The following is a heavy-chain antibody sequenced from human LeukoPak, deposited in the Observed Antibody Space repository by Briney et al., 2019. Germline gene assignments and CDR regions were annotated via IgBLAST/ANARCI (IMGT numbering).Heavy chain of an antibody. CDR3: ARGYSYGRYYYYGMDV. CDR1: GGSISSGGYY. V-gene: IGHV4-31*03. CDR2: IYYSGST. D-gene: IGHD5-18*01. J-gene: IGHJ6*02. Sequence: PSETLSLTCTVSGGSISSGGYYWSWIRQHPGKGLEWIGYIYYSGSTYYNPSLKSRVTISVDTSKNQFSLKLSSVTAADTAVYYCARGYSYGRYYYYGMDVWGQGTTVTVSS.